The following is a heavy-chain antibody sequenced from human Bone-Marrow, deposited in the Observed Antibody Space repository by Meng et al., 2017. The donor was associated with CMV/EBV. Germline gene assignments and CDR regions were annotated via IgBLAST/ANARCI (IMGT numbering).Heavy chain of an antibody. CDR1: GFTFSSYA. J-gene: IGHJ4*02. V-gene: IGHV3-23*01. Sequence: GESLKISCAASGFTFSSYAMSWVRQAPGKGLEWVSGISGSGGGTYYADSVKGRITISRDNSRNTLYLQMNSLRAEDTAIYYCAKLEGMGKVDYWGQGTLVTVYS. CDR3: AKLEGMGKVDY. CDR2: ISGSGGGT. D-gene: IGHD1-14*01.